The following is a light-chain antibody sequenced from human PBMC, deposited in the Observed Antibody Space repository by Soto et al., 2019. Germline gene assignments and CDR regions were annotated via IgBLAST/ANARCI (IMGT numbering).Light chain of an antibody. V-gene: IGKV3-20*01. CDR2: GAS. CDR3: QQYGSSLYT. Sequence: EIVLTQSPGTLSLSPGERATLSCRASQRVGSSYLAWYQHKPGQAPRLLIYGASSRATGIPDRFSGSGSGTDFPLTISRLEPEDFAVYYCQQYGSSLYTFGQGTKLEIK. J-gene: IGKJ2*01. CDR1: QRVGSSY.